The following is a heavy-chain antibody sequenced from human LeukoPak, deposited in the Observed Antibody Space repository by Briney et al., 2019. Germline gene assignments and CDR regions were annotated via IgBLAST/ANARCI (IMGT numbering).Heavy chain of an antibody. V-gene: IGHV1-69*05. CDR2: IIPIFGTA. CDR1: GGTFSSYA. Sequence: SVKVSCKASGGTFSSYAISWVRQAPGQGLEWMGGIIPIFGTANYAQKFQGRVTITTDESTSTAYMELSSLRSEDTAVYYCARGTSHEYSSPNYYYYYMDVWGKGTTVTVSS. D-gene: IGHD6-6*01. CDR3: ARGTSHEYSSPNYYYYYMDV. J-gene: IGHJ6*03.